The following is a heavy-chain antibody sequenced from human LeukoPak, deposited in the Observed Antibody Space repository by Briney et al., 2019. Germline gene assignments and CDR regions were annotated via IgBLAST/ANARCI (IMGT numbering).Heavy chain of an antibody. D-gene: IGHD5-24*01. CDR3: ARQDAEMATIRYFDY. V-gene: IGHV5-51*01. J-gene: IGHJ4*02. CDR2: IYPGDSDT. Sequence: GESLKIPCKGSGYSFTSYWIGWVRQMPGKGLEWMGIIYPGDSDTRYSPSFQGQVTISADKSISTAYLQWSSLKASDTAMYYCARQDAEMATIRYFDYWGQGTLVTLSS. CDR1: GYSFTSYW.